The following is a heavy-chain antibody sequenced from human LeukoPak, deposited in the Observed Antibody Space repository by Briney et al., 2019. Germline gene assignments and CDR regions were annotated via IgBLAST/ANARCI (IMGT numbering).Heavy chain of an antibody. Sequence: SETLSLTCTVSGGSISSYYWSWIRQPPGKGLEWIGYIYYSGSTNYNPSLKSRVTISVDTSKNQFSLKLSSMTAADTAVYYCARAYDRGYYYMDVWGKGTTVTISS. J-gene: IGHJ6*03. D-gene: IGHD3-9*01. CDR1: GGSISSYY. V-gene: IGHV4-59*01. CDR3: ARAYDRGYYYMDV. CDR2: IYYSGST.